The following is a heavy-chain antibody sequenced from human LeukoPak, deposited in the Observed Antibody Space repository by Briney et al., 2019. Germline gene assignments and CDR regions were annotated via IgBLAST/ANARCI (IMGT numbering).Heavy chain of an antibody. CDR1: GFTFNSYG. V-gene: IGHV3-33*01. D-gene: IGHD3-9*01. J-gene: IGHJ4*01. CDR2: IWYEGSNK. Sequence: PGGSLRLSCAASGFTFNSYGMHWVRQAPGKGLEWVAVIWYEGSNKHYADSVRGRFTIPRDNSNNILYLQMNNLRAEDTAVYFCARGEYDILTGYIDHWGRGTLVTVSS. CDR3: ARGEYDILTGYIDH.